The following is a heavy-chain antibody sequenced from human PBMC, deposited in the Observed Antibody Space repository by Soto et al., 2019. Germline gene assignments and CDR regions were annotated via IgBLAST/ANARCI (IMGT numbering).Heavy chain of an antibody. J-gene: IGHJ3*02. V-gene: IGHV4-59*01. CDR2: IYYSGST. Sequence: TSETLSLTCTVAGGSINSYYWTWIRQHPQKGLEWIGHIYYSGSTYYNPSLKSRVTVSVDTSKNQFSLKLSSVTAADTAVYYCARRYGSAFDIWGQGTMVTVSS. CDR1: GGSINSYY. D-gene: IGHD3-10*01. CDR3: ARRYGSAFDI.